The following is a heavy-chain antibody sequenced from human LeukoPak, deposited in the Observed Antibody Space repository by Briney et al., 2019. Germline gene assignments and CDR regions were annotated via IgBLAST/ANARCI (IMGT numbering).Heavy chain of an antibody. V-gene: IGHV4-61*02. CDR2: IYTSGST. D-gene: IGHD3-3*01. CDR3: AREVYDFWSGSNYYYMDV. CDR1: GGSISSGSYY. Sequence: SETLSLTCTVSGGSISSGSYYWSWIRQPAGKGLEWIVRIYTSGSTNYNPSLKSRVTISVDTSKNQFSLKLSSVTAADTAVYYCAREVYDFWSGSNYYYMDVWGKGTTVTVSS. J-gene: IGHJ6*03.